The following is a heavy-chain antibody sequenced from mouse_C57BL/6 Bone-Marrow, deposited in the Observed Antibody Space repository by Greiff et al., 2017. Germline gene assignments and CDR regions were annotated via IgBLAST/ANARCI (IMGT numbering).Heavy chain of an antibody. CDR3: ARPYYSNYWYVDV. Sequence: VQLQQPGAELVKPGASVKMSCKASGYTFTSYWKTWVKQRPGQGLEWIGDIYPGSGSTNYNEKFKSKATLTVDTSSSTAYMQLSSLTSEDSAVYYCARPYYSNYWYVDVWGTGTTVTVSS. CDR2: IYPGSGST. V-gene: IGHV1-55*01. CDR1: GYTFTSYW. D-gene: IGHD2-5*01. J-gene: IGHJ1*03.